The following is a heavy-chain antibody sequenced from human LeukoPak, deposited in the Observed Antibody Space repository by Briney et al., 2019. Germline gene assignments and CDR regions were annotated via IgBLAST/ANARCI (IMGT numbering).Heavy chain of an antibody. J-gene: IGHJ5*02. CDR2: ISAYNGNT. Sequence: GTSVKVSCKASGYTFTSYGISWVRQAPGQGLEWMGWISAYNGNTNYAQKLQGRVTMTTDTSTSTAYMELRSLRSDDTAVYYCARGGIAVADGNWFDPWGQGTLVTVSS. D-gene: IGHD6-19*01. CDR3: ARGGIAVADGNWFDP. V-gene: IGHV1-18*01. CDR1: GYTFTSYG.